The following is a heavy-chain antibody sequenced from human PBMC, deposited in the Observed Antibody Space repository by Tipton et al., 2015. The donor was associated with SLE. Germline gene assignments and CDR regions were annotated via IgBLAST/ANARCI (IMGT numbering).Heavy chain of an antibody. CDR3: TRQRGTAYYYYHMDV. CDR2: IDYSGRT. V-gene: IGHV4-39*01. CDR1: GGSITRSGFY. J-gene: IGHJ6*03. D-gene: IGHD3-16*01. Sequence: LRLSCTVSGGSITRSGFYWGWFRQPPGKGLEWIGSIDYSGRTYYTPSLKSRVTISVGTSTNQLSLRLTSVTAADTAVYYCTRQRGTAYYYYHMDVWGKGTTVTVSS.